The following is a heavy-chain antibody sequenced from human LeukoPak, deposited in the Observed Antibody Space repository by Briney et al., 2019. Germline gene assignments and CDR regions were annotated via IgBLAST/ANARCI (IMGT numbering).Heavy chain of an antibody. CDR2: ISSSSNFI. D-gene: IGHD4-17*01. Sequence: GGSLRLSCAASGFTFSNFRMNWVRQAPGKGLEWVSCISSSSNFIDYADSLKGRFTISRDNAKNSLYLQMNSLRGEDTAVYYCAREDGDYGGWFDPWGQGTLVTVSS. J-gene: IGHJ5*02. V-gene: IGHV3-21*01. CDR3: AREDGDYGGWFDP. CDR1: GFTFSNFR.